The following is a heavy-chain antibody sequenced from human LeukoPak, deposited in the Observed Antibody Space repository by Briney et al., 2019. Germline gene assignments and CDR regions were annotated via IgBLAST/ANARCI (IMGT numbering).Heavy chain of an antibody. Sequence: SVKVSCKASGFTFTSSAMQWVRQARGQRLEWIGWIVVGSGNTNYAQKFQERVTITRDMSTSTAYMELSSLRSEDTAVYYCAAMGIAAAGTQGASWGQGTLSPSPQ. CDR3: AAMGIAAAGTQGAS. CDR2: IVVGSGNT. D-gene: IGHD6-13*01. CDR1: GFTFTSSA. J-gene: IGHJ4*02. V-gene: IGHV1-58*02.